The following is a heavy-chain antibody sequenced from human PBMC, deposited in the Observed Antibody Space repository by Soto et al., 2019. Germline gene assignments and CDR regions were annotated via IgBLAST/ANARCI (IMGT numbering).Heavy chain of an antibody. CDR1: GGTFSSYV. V-gene: IGHV1-69*01. CDR3: ATPLAYAMRGWDGLDV. J-gene: IGHJ6*02. CDR2: IISIFGTT. Sequence: QVQLVQSGAEVKKPGSSLKVSCKASGGTFSSYVIGWVRQAPGQGLEWMGGIISIFGTTHYAQRFQGRVTITADESPSTAYMELSSLRSEDTAVYYCATPLAYAMRGWDGLDVWGQGTTVTVSS. D-gene: IGHD2-8*01.